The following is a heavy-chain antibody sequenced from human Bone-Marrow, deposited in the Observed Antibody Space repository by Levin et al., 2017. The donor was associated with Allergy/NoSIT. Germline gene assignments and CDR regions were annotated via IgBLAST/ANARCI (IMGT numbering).Heavy chain of an antibody. V-gene: IGHV3-73*01. CDR3: MATVVTPTY. CDR1: GFTFSASG. D-gene: IGHD4-23*01. CDR2: IRSKTNSYAT. J-gene: IGHJ4*02. Sequence: RASVKVSCAASGFTFSASGIHWVRQASGKGLEWVGRIRSKTNSYATEYAASVKGRFTISRDDSDNTAYLQMNSLKTEDTAVYYCMATVVTPTYWGLGTLVTVSS.